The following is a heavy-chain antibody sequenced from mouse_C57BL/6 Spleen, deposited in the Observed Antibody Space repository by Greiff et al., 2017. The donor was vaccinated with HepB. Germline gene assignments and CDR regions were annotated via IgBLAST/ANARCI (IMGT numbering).Heavy chain of an antibody. CDR2: IYPGSGNT. J-gene: IGHJ4*01. V-gene: IGHV1-76*01. CDR1: GYTFTDYY. CDR3: ARSGPEGDAMDY. Sequence: VQLQQSGAELVRPGASVKLSCKASGYTFTDYYINWVKQRPGQGLEWIARIYPGSGNTYYNEKFKGKATLTAEKSSSTAYMQLSSLTSEDSAVYFCARSGPEGDAMDYWGQGTSVTVSS.